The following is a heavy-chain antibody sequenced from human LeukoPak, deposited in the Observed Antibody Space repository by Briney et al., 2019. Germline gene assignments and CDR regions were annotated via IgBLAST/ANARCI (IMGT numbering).Heavy chain of an antibody. Sequence: ASVKVSCKASGYTSTSYYMHWVRQAPGQGLEWMGIINPSGGSTSYAQKLQGRVTMTTDTSTSTAYMELRSLRSDDTAVYYCARDRVAVAGTFHYWGQGTLVTVSS. V-gene: IGHV1-46*01. J-gene: IGHJ4*02. CDR3: ARDRVAVAGTFHY. D-gene: IGHD6-19*01. CDR1: GYTSTSYY. CDR2: INPSGGST.